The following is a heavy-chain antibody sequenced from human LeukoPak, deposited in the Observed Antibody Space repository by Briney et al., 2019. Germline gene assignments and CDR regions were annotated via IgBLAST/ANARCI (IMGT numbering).Heavy chain of an antibody. J-gene: IGHJ3*02. CDR1: GFTFSSYS. V-gene: IGHV3-21*01. Sequence: PGGSLRLSCAASGFTFSSYSMNWVRQAPGKGLEWVSSISSSSSYIYYADSVKGRFTISRDNAENSLYLQMNSLRAEDTAVYYCARDRSGGSWGAFDIWGQGTMVTVSS. D-gene: IGHD2-15*01. CDR2: ISSSSSYI. CDR3: ARDRSGGSWGAFDI.